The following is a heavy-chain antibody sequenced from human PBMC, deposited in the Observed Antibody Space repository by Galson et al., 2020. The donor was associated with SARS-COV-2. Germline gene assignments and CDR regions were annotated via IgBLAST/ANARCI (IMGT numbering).Heavy chain of an antibody. CDR3: ARVLTTYGMDV. J-gene: IGHJ6*02. CDR2: ISYDGSNK. D-gene: IGHD3-9*01. CDR1: GFTFSSYA. Sequence: GGSLRLSCAASGFTFSSYAMHWVRQAPGKGLEWVAVISYDGSNKYYADSVKGRFTISRDNSKNTLYLQMNSLRAEDTAVYYCARVLTTYGMDVWGQGTTVTVSS. V-gene: IGHV3-30*04.